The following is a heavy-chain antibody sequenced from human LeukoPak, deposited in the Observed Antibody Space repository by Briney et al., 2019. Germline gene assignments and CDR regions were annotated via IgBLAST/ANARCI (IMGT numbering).Heavy chain of an antibody. CDR3: ARKGPSVRYYYYYMDV. V-gene: IGHV4-34*01. CDR2: INHSGST. Sequence: SETLSLTCAVYGGSFSGYYWSWIRQPPGKGLEWIGEINHSGSTNYNPSLKSRVTISVDTSKNQFSLKLSPVTAADTAVYYCARKGPSVRYYYYYMDVWGKGTTVTVSS. J-gene: IGHJ6*03. CDR1: GGSFSGYY. D-gene: IGHD3-10*01.